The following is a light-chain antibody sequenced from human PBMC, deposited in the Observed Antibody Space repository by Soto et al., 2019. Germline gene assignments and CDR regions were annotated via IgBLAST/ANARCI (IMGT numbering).Light chain of an antibody. Sequence: QTVVTQPPSVSGAPGQRVTSSCAGNTSNIGAGYDVHWYQQFPGTAPRLVIHANTNRPSGVPDRVSGSKSGTSASLAITGLQADDEADYHCQSYDIKLSSPVFGGGTKLTVL. J-gene: IGLJ2*01. CDR1: TSNIGAGYD. V-gene: IGLV1-40*01. CDR3: QSYDIKLSSPV. CDR2: ANT.